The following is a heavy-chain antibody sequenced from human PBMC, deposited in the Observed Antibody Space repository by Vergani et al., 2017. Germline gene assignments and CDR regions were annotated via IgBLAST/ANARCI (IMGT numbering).Heavy chain of an antibody. CDR1: GESIRSGSHY. J-gene: IGHJ4*02. CDR3: ARSRPYCTSGSCPAI. V-gene: IGHV4-61*02. Sequence: QMKLQESGPGLLKPSQTLSLTCTVSGESIRSGSHYWRWIRQPAGKGPEWIGHIHTGGSTDLNPSFKIRVSISVDTSKSEFSLKLNSVTVADTAVYYCARSRPYCTSGSCPAIWGQGTLVTVSS. CDR2: IHTGGST. D-gene: IGHD2-15*01.